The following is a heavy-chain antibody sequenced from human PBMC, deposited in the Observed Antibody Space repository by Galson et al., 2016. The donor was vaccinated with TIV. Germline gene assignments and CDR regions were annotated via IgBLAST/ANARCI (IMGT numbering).Heavy chain of an antibody. CDR3: AKGQEPNYSNAVYGMDV. J-gene: IGHJ6*02. Sequence: SLRLSCATSGFSFMRHGMNWVRQAPGQGLDWVALIAYDGGIKCYADSVRGRFTISRDNSTSTLYLEMNSLTFEDPALYYCAKGQEPNYSNAVYGMDVWGQGTTVTVSS. D-gene: IGHD4-11*01. CDR2: IAYDGGIK. V-gene: IGHV3-30*02. CDR1: GFSFMRHG.